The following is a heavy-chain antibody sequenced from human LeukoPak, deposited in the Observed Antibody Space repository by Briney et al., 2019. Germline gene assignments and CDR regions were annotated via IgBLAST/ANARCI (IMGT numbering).Heavy chain of an antibody. D-gene: IGHD3-22*01. CDR1: GGSISSHY. Sequence: SETLSLTCSVYGGSISSHYSSWIRQPPGKGLEWIGYLYYTGSTNYNPSLKSRVIISVDTSKNQFSLKLSSVTAADTALYYCARLGGYYSPFDYWGQGILVTVSS. CDR3: ARLGGYYSPFDY. CDR2: LYYTGST. J-gene: IGHJ4*02. V-gene: IGHV4-59*08.